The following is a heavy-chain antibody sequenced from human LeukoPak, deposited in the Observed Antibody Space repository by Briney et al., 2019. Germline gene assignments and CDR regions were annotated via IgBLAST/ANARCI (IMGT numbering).Heavy chain of an antibody. Sequence: GXSLRLSCAASGFTFSSYAMSWVRQAPGKGLEWVSDISGSGGSTYYADSVKGRFTISRDNSKNTLYLQMNSLRAEDTAVYYCAKSRRRGYCTNGVCYTSFDYWGQGTLVTVSS. CDR3: AKSRRRGYCTNGVCYTSFDY. J-gene: IGHJ4*02. CDR2: ISGSGGST. V-gene: IGHV3-23*01. D-gene: IGHD2-8*01. CDR1: GFTFSSYA.